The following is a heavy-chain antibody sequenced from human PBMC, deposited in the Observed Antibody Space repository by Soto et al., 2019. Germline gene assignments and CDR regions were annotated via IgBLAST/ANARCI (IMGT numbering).Heavy chain of an antibody. J-gene: IGHJ5*02. CDR3: ARDSGITIFGVVISVPNWFDP. D-gene: IGHD3-3*01. Sequence: SETLSLTCAVSGYSVSSGYYWGWIRQPPGKGLEWIGSIYHSGSTYYNPSLKSRVTISVDTSKNQFSLKLSSVTAADTAVYYCARDSGITIFGVVISVPNWFDPWGQGTLVTVSS. V-gene: IGHV4-38-2*02. CDR1: GYSVSSGYY. CDR2: IYHSGST.